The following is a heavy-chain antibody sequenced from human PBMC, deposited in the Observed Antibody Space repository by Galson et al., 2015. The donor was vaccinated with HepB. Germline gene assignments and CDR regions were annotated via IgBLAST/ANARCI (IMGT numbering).Heavy chain of an antibody. V-gene: IGHV4-34*01. CDR1: GGAFRGFY. CDR3: ARRGGGLGY. J-gene: IGHJ4*02. CDR2: INHSGST. D-gene: IGHD2-15*01. Sequence: SGALFLTCAVFGGAFRGFYWGWIRQAPGEGGEGIWEINHSGSTNYNPSLKSRVTISVDTSKNQFSLKLSSVTAADTAVYYCARRGGGLGYWGQGTLVTVSS.